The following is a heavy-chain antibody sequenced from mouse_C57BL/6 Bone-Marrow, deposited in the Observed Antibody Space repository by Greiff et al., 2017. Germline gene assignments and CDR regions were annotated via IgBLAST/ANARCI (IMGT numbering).Heavy chain of an antibody. CDR1: GYAFTNYL. D-gene: IGHD4-1*01. Sequence: VQLQQSGAELVRPGTSVKVSCKASGYAFTNYLIEWVKQRPGQGLEWIGVINPGSGGTNYNEKFKGKATLTADKSSSTAYMQLSSLTSEDSAVYFCERSRTGTDFLDYWGQGTSLTVSS. V-gene: IGHV1-54*01. CDR2: INPGSGGT. CDR3: ERSRTGTDFLDY. J-gene: IGHJ2*02.